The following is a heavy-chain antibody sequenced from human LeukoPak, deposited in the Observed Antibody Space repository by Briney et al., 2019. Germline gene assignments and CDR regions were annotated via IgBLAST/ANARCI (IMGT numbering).Heavy chain of an antibody. CDR3: ARDLETDISDAFDI. J-gene: IGHJ3*02. D-gene: IGHD3-9*01. CDR1: GFTVSSHY. Sequence: GGSLILSCAASGFTVSSHYMSWVRQAPGKGLEWVSVLYSGGTTYYADSVKGRFTISRDNSKNTLYLQMNSLRAEDTAVYYCARDLETDISDAFDIWGQGTMVTVSS. V-gene: IGHV3-66*01. CDR2: LYSGGTT.